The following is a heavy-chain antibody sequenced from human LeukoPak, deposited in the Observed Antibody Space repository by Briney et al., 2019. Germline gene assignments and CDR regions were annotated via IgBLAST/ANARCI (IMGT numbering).Heavy chain of an antibody. CDR2: IIPIFGTA. D-gene: IGHD3-16*01. CDR3: AKLSLTGLSFDY. Sequence: ASVKVSCKASGGTFSSYAISWVRQAPGQGLEWMGGIIPIFGTANYAQKFQGRVTITADKSTSTAYMELSSLRAEDTAVYYCAKLSLTGLSFDYWGQGTLVTASS. V-gene: IGHV1-69*06. J-gene: IGHJ4*02. CDR1: GGTFSSYA.